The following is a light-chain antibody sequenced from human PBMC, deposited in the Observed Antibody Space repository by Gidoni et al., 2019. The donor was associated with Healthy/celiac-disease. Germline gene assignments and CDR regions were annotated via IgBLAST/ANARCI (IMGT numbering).Light chain of an antibody. V-gene: IGKV2-28*01. CDR3: MQALQTPPT. CDR2: LGS. Sequence: DIVMTQSPLSLPVTPGETASISCRSSQSLLHSNGYNYLDWYLQKPGQSPQLLIYLGSNRASGVPDRFSGSGSGKDFTLKISRVEAEDVGVYYCMQALQTPPTFGQGTRLEIK. J-gene: IGKJ5*01. CDR1: QSLLHSNGYNY.